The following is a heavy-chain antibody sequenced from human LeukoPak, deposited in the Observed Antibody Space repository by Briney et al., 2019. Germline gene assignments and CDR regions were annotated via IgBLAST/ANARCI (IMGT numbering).Heavy chain of an antibody. CDR3: ARGADTHFDY. CDR1: GFTFSNYD. Sequence: GGSLRLSCAASGFTFSNYDMHWVRQATGKGLEWVSAIGTAGDTYYQGTVRGRFTMSRENAKNSLYLQMNSLTAGDTAVYYCARGADTHFDYWGQGILVTVSS. CDR2: IGTAGDT. V-gene: IGHV3-13*04. J-gene: IGHJ4*02. D-gene: IGHD2-15*01.